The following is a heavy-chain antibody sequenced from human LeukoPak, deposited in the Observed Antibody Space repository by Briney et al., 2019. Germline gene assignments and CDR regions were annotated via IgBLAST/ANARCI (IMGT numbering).Heavy chain of an antibody. J-gene: IGHJ4*02. CDR3: ANLYDSSAPPGY. Sequence: GGSLRLSCAASGFTFSSYSMTWVRQAPGKGLEWVSYISSSGSTIYYADSVKGRFTISRDNAKNSLYLQMNSLRAEDTAVYYCANLYDSSAPPGYWGQGTLVTVSS. V-gene: IGHV3-48*04. CDR1: GFTFSSYS. CDR2: ISSSGSTI. D-gene: IGHD3-22*01.